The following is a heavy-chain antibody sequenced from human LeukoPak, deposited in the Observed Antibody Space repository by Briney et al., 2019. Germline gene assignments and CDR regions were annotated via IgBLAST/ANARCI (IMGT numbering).Heavy chain of an antibody. CDR2: VYYSART. J-gene: IGHJ5*02. Sequence: ASETLSLTCTVSAGHISSYYWSWIRQPPGKGLEWIGYVYYSARTDYNPSLKGRVSISVDKLKSQFSLKLSSVTAADTGVYFCARGGGCTGGDCYSDWFDPWGPGILVTVSS. CDR3: ARGGGCTGGDCYSDWFDP. CDR1: AGHISSYY. D-gene: IGHD2-21*02. V-gene: IGHV4-59*12.